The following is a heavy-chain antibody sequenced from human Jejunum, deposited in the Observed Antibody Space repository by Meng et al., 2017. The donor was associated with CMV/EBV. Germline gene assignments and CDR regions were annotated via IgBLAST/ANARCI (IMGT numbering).Heavy chain of an antibody. V-gene: IGHV4-30-4*01. J-gene: IGHJ4*02. CDR1: VDSISSGDSD. CDR2: IYESGST. Sequence: CGGSVDSISSGDSDWSWIRQPPGKGLEWIGYIYESGSTSYNPSLESRVTISVDTSKNQFSLKVMSVTAADTAVYYCAREGTNSYYFDYWGQGTLVTVSS. D-gene: IGHD1-14*01. CDR3: AREGTNSYYFDY.